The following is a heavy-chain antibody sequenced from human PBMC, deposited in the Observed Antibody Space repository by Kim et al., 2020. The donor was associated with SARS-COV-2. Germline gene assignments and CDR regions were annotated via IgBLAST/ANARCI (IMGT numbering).Heavy chain of an antibody. D-gene: IGHD6-19*01. V-gene: IGHV4-34*01. Sequence: LESRVTISVDTSKNQFSLKLSSVTAAYTAVYYCARSRYSSGWYRRSDAFDIWGQGTMVTVSS. J-gene: IGHJ3*02. CDR3: ARSRYSSGWYRRSDAFDI.